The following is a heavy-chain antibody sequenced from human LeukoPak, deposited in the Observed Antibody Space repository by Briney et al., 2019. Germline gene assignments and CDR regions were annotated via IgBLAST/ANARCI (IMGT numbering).Heavy chain of an antibody. D-gene: IGHD3-10*01. Sequence: ASVKLSFKASGYTLSSYDINWVRQATGQGLEWMGWMNPNSGNTAYAQKFQGRVTMTRNTSISTAYMELSSLRSEDTAVYYCARGQKSALTYGSGTYAYYFDYWGQGTLVTVSS. J-gene: IGHJ4*02. CDR1: GYTLSSYD. CDR2: MNPNSGNT. V-gene: IGHV1-8*01. CDR3: ARGQKSALTYGSGTYAYYFDY.